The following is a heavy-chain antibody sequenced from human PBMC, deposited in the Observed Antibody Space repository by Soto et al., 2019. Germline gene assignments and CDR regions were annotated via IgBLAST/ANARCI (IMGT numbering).Heavy chain of an antibody. D-gene: IGHD3-22*01. J-gene: IGHJ4*02. V-gene: IGHV3-53*04. CDR3: ARWPYDSSPLEAQISDY. CDR1: GFTVSSNY. Sequence: GGSLRLSCAASGFTVSSNYMSWVRQAPGKGLEWVSVIYSGGSTYYADSVKGRFTIARHNSKNTLYLQMNSLRAEDTAVYYCARWPYDSSPLEAQISDYWGQGTLVTVSS. CDR2: IYSGGST.